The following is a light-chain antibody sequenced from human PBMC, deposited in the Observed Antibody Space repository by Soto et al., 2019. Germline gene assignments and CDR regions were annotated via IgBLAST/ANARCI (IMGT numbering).Light chain of an antibody. J-gene: IGLJ3*02. CDR2: GVS. CDR3: SSYAGSSNIRV. Sequence: QSVLTQPPSASGSPGQSVTISCTGTSSDVGGYNYVSWYQQHPGKAPKLMIYGVSERPSDVPDRFSGSKSGNSASLTVSGLEAEDVADYYCSSYAGSSNIRVFGGGTKLTVL. CDR1: SSDVGGYNY. V-gene: IGLV2-8*01.